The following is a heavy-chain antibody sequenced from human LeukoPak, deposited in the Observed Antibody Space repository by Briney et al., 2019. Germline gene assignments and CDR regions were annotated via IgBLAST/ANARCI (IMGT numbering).Heavy chain of an antibody. V-gene: IGHV3-53*01. Sequence: GGSLRLSCAASGFTVSSNYMSWVRQAPGKGLEWVSVIYSGGSTYYADSVKGRFTISRDNAKNSLYLQMNSLRVEDTALYYCARSTGWYPDYWGQGTLVTVSS. CDR1: GFTVSSNY. D-gene: IGHD6-19*01. CDR2: IYSGGST. J-gene: IGHJ4*02. CDR3: ARSTGWYPDY.